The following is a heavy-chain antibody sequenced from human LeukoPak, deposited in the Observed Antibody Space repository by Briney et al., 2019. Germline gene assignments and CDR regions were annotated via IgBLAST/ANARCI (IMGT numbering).Heavy chain of an antibody. D-gene: IGHD4-17*01. V-gene: IGHV3-48*04. J-gene: IGHJ3*02. Sequence: GGSLRLSCAASGFTFSSYSMNWVRQAPGKGLEWVSYVSSSSSTIYYADSVKGRFTISRDNAKNSLYLQMNSLRAEDTAVYYCARSNGDYVAFDIWGQGTMVTVSS. CDR3: ARSNGDYVAFDI. CDR2: VSSSSSTI. CDR1: GFTFSSYS.